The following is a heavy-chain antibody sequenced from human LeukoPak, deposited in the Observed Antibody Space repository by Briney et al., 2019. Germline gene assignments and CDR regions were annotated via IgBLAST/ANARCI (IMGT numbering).Heavy chain of an antibody. D-gene: IGHD3-22*01. V-gene: IGHV3-23*01. J-gene: IGHJ6*03. CDR2: ISGSDGST. Sequence: GGSLRLSCAASGFTFSSYAMSWVRQAPGKGLEWVSGISGSDGSTNYADSVKGRFTISRDNAKNSLYLQMNSLRAEDTAVYYCVRWYYDSSGYYYVYMDVWGKGTTVTVSS. CDR3: VRWYYDSSGYYYVYMDV. CDR1: GFTFSSYA.